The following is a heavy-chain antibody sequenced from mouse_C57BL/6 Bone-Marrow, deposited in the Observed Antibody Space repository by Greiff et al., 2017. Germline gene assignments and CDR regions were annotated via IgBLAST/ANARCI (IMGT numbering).Heavy chain of an antibody. J-gene: IGHJ2*01. CDR1: GYSITSGYY. Sequence: EVKLVESGPGLVKPSQSLSLTCSVTGYSITSGYYWNWIRQFPGNKLEWMGYISYDGSNNYNPSLKNRISITRDTSKNQFFLKLNSVTTEDTATYYCARDLLWSFDYWGQGTTRTGSS. CDR3: ARDLLWSFDY. V-gene: IGHV3-6*01. D-gene: IGHD2-10*01. CDR2: ISYDGSN.